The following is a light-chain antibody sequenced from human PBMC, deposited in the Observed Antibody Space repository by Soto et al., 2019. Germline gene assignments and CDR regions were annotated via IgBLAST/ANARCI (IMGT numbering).Light chain of an antibody. Sequence: AIQMTQSPSSLSASVGDRVTITCRASQGIRDDLAWYQQKPGKAPNLLIYTAYTLQTGVPSRFSGSGSGTDFTLTISSLQPEDFATYYCLQDYNYPWTFGQGTKVEIK. CDR3: LQDYNYPWT. CDR2: TAY. V-gene: IGKV1-6*01. CDR1: QGIRDD. J-gene: IGKJ1*01.